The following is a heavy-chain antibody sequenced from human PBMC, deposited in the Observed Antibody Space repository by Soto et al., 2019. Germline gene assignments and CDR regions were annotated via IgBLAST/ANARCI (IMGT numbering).Heavy chain of an antibody. CDR1: GGTFSSYA. V-gene: IGHV1-69*13. J-gene: IGHJ6*02. Sequence: ASVKVSCKASGGTFSSYAISWARQAPGQGLEWMGGIIPIFGTANYAQKFQGRVTITADESTSTAYMELSSLRSEDTAAYYCARVPGGGDYYYYGMDVWGQGTTVTVSS. CDR3: ARVPGGGDYYYYGMDV. D-gene: IGHD2-2*01. CDR2: IIPIFGTA.